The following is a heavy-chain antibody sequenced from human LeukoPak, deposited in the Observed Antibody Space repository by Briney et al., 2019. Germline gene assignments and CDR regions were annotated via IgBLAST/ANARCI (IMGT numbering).Heavy chain of an antibody. D-gene: IGHD6-6*01. Sequence: GGSLRLSCAASGFTVSSNYMSWVRQAPGKGLEWVSVIYSRGSTYYADSVKGRFTISRDNSKNTLYLQMNSLRAEDTAVYYCARGSSSFGWNWFDPWGQGTLVTVSS. CDR1: GFTVSSNY. CDR2: IYSRGST. J-gene: IGHJ5*02. CDR3: ARGSSSFGWNWFDP. V-gene: IGHV3-66*02.